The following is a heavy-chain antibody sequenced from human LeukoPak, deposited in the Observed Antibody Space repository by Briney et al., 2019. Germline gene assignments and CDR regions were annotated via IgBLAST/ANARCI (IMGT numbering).Heavy chain of an antibody. D-gene: IGHD1-26*01. Sequence: TTSETLSLTCSVSGDSINSDVYYWGWIRQPPGKGLEWIGSIYYSGSTYYNPSLKSRVTISVDTSKNQFSLKLSSVTAADTAVYYCARGKIVGATSPVDYWGQGTLVTVSS. CDR2: IYYSGST. CDR1: GDSINSDVYY. CDR3: ARGKIVGATSPVDY. J-gene: IGHJ4*02. V-gene: IGHV4-39*01.